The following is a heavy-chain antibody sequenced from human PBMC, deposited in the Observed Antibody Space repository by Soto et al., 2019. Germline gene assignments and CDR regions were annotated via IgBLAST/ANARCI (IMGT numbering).Heavy chain of an antibody. V-gene: IGHV3-30*18. Sequence: GGSLRLSCAASGFTFSSYGMHWVRQAPGKGLEWVAVISYDGSNKYYADSVKGRFTISRDNSKNTLYLQMNSLRAEDTAVYYCAKDRSWGLIGYCTNGVCSKGMDVWGQGTTVTVSS. J-gene: IGHJ6*02. CDR2: ISYDGSNK. CDR3: AKDRSWGLIGYCTNGVCSKGMDV. D-gene: IGHD2-8*01. CDR1: GFTFSSYG.